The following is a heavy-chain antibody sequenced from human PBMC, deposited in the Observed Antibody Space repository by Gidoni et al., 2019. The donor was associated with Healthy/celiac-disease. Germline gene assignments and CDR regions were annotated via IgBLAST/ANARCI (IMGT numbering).Heavy chain of an antibody. CDR1: GGTFSSYA. CDR3: ARGGNYDSSGYYYYGMDV. Sequence: QVQLVQSGAEEKKPGYSVKVSCKASGGTFSSYAISWVRQAPGQGLEWMGGIIPIFGTANYAQKFQGRVTITADESTSTAYMELSSLRSEDTAVYYCARGGNYDSSGYYYYGMDVWGQGTTVTVSS. V-gene: IGHV1-69*01. CDR2: IIPIFGTA. D-gene: IGHD3-22*01. J-gene: IGHJ6*02.